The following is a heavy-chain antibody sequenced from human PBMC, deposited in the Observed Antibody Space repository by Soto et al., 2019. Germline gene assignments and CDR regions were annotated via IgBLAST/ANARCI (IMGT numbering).Heavy chain of an antibody. Sequence: LRLSCAASGFTFSSYGMHWVRQAPGKGLEWVAVIWYDGSNKYYADSVKGRFTISRDNSKNTLYLQMNSLRVEDTAGYYCATTFFSGYDYWGQGTLVTVSS. D-gene: IGHD5-12*01. J-gene: IGHJ4*02. V-gene: IGHV3-33*01. CDR2: IWYDGSNK. CDR3: ATTFFSGYDY. CDR1: GFTFSSYG.